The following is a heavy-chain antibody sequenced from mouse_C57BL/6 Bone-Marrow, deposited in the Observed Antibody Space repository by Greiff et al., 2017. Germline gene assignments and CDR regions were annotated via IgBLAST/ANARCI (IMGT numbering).Heavy chain of an antibody. D-gene: IGHD1-1*01. J-gene: IGHJ2*01. CDR3: TPANYYGSSFDY. CDR2: IDPENGDT. V-gene: IGHV14-4*01. Sequence: VQLQQSGAELVRPGASVKLSCTASGFNIKDDYMHWVKQRPEQGLEWIGWIDPENGDTEYASKFQGKATITADTSSNTAYLQLSSLTSEDTAVYYCTPANYYGSSFDYWGQGTTLTVSS. CDR1: GFNIKDDY.